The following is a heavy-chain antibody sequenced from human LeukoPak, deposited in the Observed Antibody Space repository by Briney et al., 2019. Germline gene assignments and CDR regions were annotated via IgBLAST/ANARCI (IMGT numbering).Heavy chain of an antibody. V-gene: IGHV3-23*01. D-gene: IGHD3-3*01. CDR1: GFTFSSYA. CDR3: ARNYDFWSGYTI. J-gene: IGHJ4*02. Sequence: GGSLRLSCAASGFTFSSYAMSWVRQAPGKGLEWVPAISGSGGSTYYADSVKGRFTISRDNSKNTLYLQMNSLRAEDTAVYYCARNYDFWSGYTIWGQGTLVTVSS. CDR2: ISGSGGST.